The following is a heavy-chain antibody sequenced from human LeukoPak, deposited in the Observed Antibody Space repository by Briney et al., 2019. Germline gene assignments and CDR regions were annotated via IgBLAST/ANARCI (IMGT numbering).Heavy chain of an antibody. Sequence: SETLSLTCTVSGGSIRSYYWSWIRQPPGKGLEWIGYIYYSGSTNYNPSLKSRFTISVDTSKNQFSLKLCSVTAADTAVYYCARLRRDGYNALDYWGQGTLVTVSS. J-gene: IGHJ4*02. CDR3: ARLRRDGYNALDY. CDR2: IYYSGST. V-gene: IGHV4-59*08. D-gene: IGHD5-24*01. CDR1: GGSIRSYY.